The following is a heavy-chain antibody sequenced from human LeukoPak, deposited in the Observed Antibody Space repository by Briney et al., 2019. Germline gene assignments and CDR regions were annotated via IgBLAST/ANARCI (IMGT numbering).Heavy chain of an antibody. CDR2: ISSSSSTI. D-gene: IGHD1-26*01. V-gene: IGHV3-48*01. Sequence: GGSLRLSCAASGFTFSSYSMNWVRQAPGKGLEWVSYISSSSSTIYYADSVKGRFTISRDNAKNSLYLQMNSLRAEDTAVYYCARDGWELLNDYWGQGTLVTVSS. CDR1: GFTFSSYS. CDR3: ARDGWELLNDY. J-gene: IGHJ4*02.